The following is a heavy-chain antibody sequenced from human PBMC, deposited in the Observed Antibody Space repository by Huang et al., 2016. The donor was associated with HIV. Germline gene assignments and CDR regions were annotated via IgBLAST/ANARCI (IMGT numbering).Heavy chain of an antibody. CDR1: GFTFSSYA. CDR3: ARGSRSNGVSSFDY. V-gene: IGHV3-30-3*01. CDR2: ISYDGSNK. D-gene: IGHD2-8*01. Sequence: QVQLVESGGGVVQPGRSLRLSCAASGFTFSSYAMHWVRQAPGKGWEGVAVISYDGSNKYYADSVKGRFTISRDNSKNTLYLQMNSLRAEDTAVYYCARGSRSNGVSSFDYWGQGTLVTVSS. J-gene: IGHJ4*02.